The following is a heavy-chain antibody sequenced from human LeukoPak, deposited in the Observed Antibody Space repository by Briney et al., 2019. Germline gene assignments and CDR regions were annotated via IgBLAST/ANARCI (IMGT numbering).Heavy chain of an antibody. CDR1: GDSISSYY. D-gene: IGHD6-6*01. Sequence: PSETLSLTCTVSGDSISSYYWSWIRQPPGKGLEWIGYIYTSGGTNYIPSLRGRVTISIDTSKNQFSLKLSSVTAADSAVYYCARLTRLSTSPDRYYLDYWGQGTLVTVSS. CDR2: IYTSGGT. CDR3: ARLTRLSTSPDRYYLDY. V-gene: IGHV4-4*09. J-gene: IGHJ4*02.